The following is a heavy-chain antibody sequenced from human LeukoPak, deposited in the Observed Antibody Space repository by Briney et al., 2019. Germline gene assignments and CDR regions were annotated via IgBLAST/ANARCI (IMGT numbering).Heavy chain of an antibody. J-gene: IGHJ4*02. CDR3: ASLMSRGY. V-gene: IGHV4-34*01. Sequence: GSLRLSCAASGFTFSSYEMNWIRQPPGKGLEWIGEINHSGSTNYNPSLKSRVTISVDTSKNQFSLKLSSVTAADTAVYYCASLMSRGYWGQGTLVTVSS. CDR1: GFTFSSYE. D-gene: IGHD3-10*01. CDR2: INHSGST.